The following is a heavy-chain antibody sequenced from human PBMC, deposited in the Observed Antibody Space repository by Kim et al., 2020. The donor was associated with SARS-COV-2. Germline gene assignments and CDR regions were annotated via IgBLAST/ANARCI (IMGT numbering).Heavy chain of an antibody. CDR2: T. CDR3: ARVAIAAVDY. Sequence: TSYNPSRKRRVAISVDTSKNQFSLKLSSVTAADTAVYYCARVAIAAVDYWGQGTLVTVSS. D-gene: IGHD6-13*01. J-gene: IGHJ4*02. V-gene: IGHV4-39*01.